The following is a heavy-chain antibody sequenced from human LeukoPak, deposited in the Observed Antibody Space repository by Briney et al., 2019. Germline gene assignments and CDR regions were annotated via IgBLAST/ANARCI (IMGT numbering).Heavy chain of an antibody. D-gene: IGHD3-10*01. CDR1: GFSVSTYE. V-gene: IGHV3-48*03. Sequence: RGSLRLSCAAFGFSVSTYEMNWVRQAPGKGLECVSYISSSGTTISYADSVGGRFTISRDNAKNSLYLEMNSLRVEDTAVYYCARGRPEFFGSGTYLNDWGQGTLVTVSS. CDR2: ISSSGTTI. J-gene: IGHJ4*02. CDR3: ARGRPEFFGSGTYLND.